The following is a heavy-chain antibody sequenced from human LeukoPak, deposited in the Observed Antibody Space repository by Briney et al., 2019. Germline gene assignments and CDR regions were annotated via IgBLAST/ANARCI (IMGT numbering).Heavy chain of an antibody. CDR2: IYSGGST. Sequence: PGGSLRLSCAASGFTVSSNYMSWVRQAPGKGLEWVSVIYSGGSTYYADSVKGRFTISRDNSKNTLYLQMNSLRAEDTAVYYCARGGLRYFDWLFGFDYWGQGTLVTVSS. V-gene: IGHV3-66*01. CDR3: ARGGLRYFDWLFGFDY. CDR1: GFTVSSNY. D-gene: IGHD3-9*01. J-gene: IGHJ4*02.